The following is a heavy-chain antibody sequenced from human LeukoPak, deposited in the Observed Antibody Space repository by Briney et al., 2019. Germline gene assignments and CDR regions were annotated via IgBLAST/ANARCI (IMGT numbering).Heavy chain of an antibody. D-gene: IGHD2-2*01. J-gene: IGHJ6*02. V-gene: IGHV1-2*02. CDR2: INPNSGGT. Sequence: ASVKVSCKASGYTFTGYYMHWVRQAPGQGLEWMGWINPNSGGTNYAQKFQGGVTMTRDTSISTAYMELSRLRSDDTAVYYCARDGVECSSTSCYEDYYYGMDVWGQGTTVTVSS. CDR3: ARDGVECSSTSCYEDYYYGMDV. CDR1: GYTFTGYY.